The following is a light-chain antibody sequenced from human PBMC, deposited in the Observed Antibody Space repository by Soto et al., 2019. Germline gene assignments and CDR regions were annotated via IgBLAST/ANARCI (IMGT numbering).Light chain of an antibody. CDR3: QQYNNWPQT. CDR1: QSVATN. Sequence: EIVLTQSPATLSLSPGERFTLSCRASQSVATNLAWYQQRPGQAPRLLIYGASKRAIGLPARFSGSGSGTEFTLTITSLQSEDFAVYYCQQYNNWPQTFGQGTKVDIK. CDR2: GAS. J-gene: IGKJ1*01. V-gene: IGKV3-15*01.